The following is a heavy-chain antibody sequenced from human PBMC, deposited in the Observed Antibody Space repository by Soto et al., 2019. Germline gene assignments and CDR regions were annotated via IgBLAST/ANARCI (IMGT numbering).Heavy chain of an antibody. J-gene: IGHJ4*02. Sequence: ETLSLTCTVSGGSISGYYWSWLRQPPGKGLEWIGYIYNIGSTNYNPSLKSRVTISVDTSKNQISLKLSSVTAADTALYYCARDQGIAVAVFDYWSQGTLVTVSS. CDR1: GGSISGYY. CDR2: IYNIGST. V-gene: IGHV4-59*01. CDR3: ARDQGIAVAVFDY. D-gene: IGHD6-19*01.